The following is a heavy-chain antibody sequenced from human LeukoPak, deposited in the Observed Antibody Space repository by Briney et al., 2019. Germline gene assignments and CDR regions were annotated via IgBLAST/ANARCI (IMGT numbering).Heavy chain of an antibody. V-gene: IGHV3-30-3*01. Sequence: GMSLRLSCAAAGFTLRNYAMHWVRQAPGKGLEWVAVISYDGSHKYHVDSVKGRFTISRDNSKNTLYLQMDSLRPEDTAVYYCAREEYGDYYFDYWGQGILVTVSS. J-gene: IGHJ4*02. D-gene: IGHD4-17*01. CDR1: GFTLRNYA. CDR3: AREEYGDYYFDY. CDR2: ISYDGSHK.